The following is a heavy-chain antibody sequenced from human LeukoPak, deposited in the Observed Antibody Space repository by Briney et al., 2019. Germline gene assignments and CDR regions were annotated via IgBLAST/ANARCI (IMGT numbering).Heavy chain of an antibody. D-gene: IGHD5/OR15-5a*01. CDR3: ARSPHSTTPAATFIPDN. CDR1: GYSFSDYY. CDR2: INPKVDAT. J-gene: IGHJ4*02. V-gene: IGHV1-2*02. Sequence: GASVKVSCKASGYSFSDYYLHWVRQAPGQGLEWMAWINPKVDATNYAQKFRGRVTVTWDTSISTAYMDLRSLRTDDSALYYCARSPHSTTPAATFIPDNWGQGTLVTVSS.